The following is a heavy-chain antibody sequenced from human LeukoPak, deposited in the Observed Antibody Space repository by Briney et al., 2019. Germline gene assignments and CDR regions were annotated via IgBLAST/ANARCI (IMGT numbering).Heavy chain of an antibody. CDR3: ALRRPFGAFDI. D-gene: IGHD3-16*01. V-gene: IGHV4-59*08. J-gene: IGHJ3*02. CDR1: GGSISSYY. CDR2: IYYSGST. Sequence: SETLSLTCTVSGGSISSYYWSWIRQPPGKGLEWIGCIYYSGSTNYNPSLKSRVTISIDTSKNQFSLKLSSVTAADTAVYYCALRRPFGAFDIWGQGTMVTVSS.